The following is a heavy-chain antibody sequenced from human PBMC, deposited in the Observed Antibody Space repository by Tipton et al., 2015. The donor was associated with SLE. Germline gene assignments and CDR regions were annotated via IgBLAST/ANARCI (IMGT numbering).Heavy chain of an antibody. Sequence: TLSLTCIVSGGSISSSYWTWIRQSPGKGLEWIGSIYYSGSTYYNPSLKSRVTISVDTSKNQFSLKLSSVTAADTAVYYCASGRAVAGGDYFDYWGQGTLVTVSS. CDR2: IYYSGST. D-gene: IGHD6-19*01. CDR1: GGSISSSY. V-gene: IGHV4-59*01. J-gene: IGHJ4*02. CDR3: ASGRAVAGGDYFDY.